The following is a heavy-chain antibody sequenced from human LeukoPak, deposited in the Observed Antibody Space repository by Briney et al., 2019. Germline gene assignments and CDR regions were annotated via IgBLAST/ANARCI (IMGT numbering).Heavy chain of an antibody. CDR2: ISYDGSNK. D-gene: IGHD6-19*01. J-gene: IGHJ4*02. Sequence: GGSLRLSCAASGFTFSSYGMHWVRQAPGKGLEWVAFISYDGSNKYYAGSVKGRFTISRDNSKNALYLQMNSLRAEDTAVYYCAKDGAYSSGWYFDYRGQGTLVTVSS. V-gene: IGHV3-30*18. CDR1: GFTFSSYG. CDR3: AKDGAYSSGWYFDY.